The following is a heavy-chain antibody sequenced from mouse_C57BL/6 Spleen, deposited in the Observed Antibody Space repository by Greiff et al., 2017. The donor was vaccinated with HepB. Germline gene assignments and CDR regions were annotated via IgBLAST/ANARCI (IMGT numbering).Heavy chain of an antibody. V-gene: IGHV1-80*01. CDR1: GYAFSSYW. D-gene: IGHD2-13*01. CDR3: APKDDSAWFAY. J-gene: IGHJ3*01. Sequence: VQLQQSGAELVKPGASVKISCKASGYAFSSYWMNWVTQRPGKGLEWIGQISPGDGDTNYNGTFKGKATLTADKSSSTAYSQLSSLTSEDSAVYFCAPKDDSAWFAYWGQGALVTVSA. CDR2: ISPGDGDT.